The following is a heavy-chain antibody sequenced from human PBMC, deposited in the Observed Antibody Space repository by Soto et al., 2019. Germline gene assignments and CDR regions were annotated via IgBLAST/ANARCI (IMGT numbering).Heavy chain of an antibody. CDR3: ARHVPAAGYYYGMDV. CDR1: GGTFSSYA. CDR2: IIPIFGTA. J-gene: IGHJ6*02. V-gene: IGHV1-69*14. Sequence: QVQLVQSGAEVKKPGSSVKVSCKASGGTFSSYAISWVRQAPGQGLEWMGGIIPIFGTAHYAQKFQGRVNITADKSTSTAYMERSSLISENTDMYYCARHVPAAGYYYGMDVWDQGTTVTVSS. D-gene: IGHD2-2*01.